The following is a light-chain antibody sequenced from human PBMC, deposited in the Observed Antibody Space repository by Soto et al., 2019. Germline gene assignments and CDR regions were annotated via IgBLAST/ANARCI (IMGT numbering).Light chain of an antibody. V-gene: IGKV3-20*01. CDR3: QQYGSSPPVYT. CDR2: GAS. J-gene: IGKJ2*01. CDR1: QSGSSSY. Sequence: EMVLTQSPGTLSLSPGEIATLSCRASQSGSSSYLAWYQQKPGQAPRLLIYGASSRATGITDRFSGSGSGTDFTLTISRLEPEDFAVYYCQQYGSSPPVYTFGQGTKLEIK.